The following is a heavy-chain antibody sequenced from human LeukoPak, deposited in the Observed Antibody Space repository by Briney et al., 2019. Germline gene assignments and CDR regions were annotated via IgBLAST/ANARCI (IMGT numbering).Heavy chain of an antibody. CDR3: ARVRDGSFDY. V-gene: IGHV3-48*03. CDR2: ISSGGSTK. Sequence: PGGSLRLSCAASGFTFSSYEMNWVRQAPGKRLEWVAYISSGGSTKYYADSVKGRFTLSRDNAKNSLFLQMNSLRAEDTAVYFCARVRDGSFDYWGQGTLVTVSS. D-gene: IGHD5-24*01. J-gene: IGHJ4*02. CDR1: GFTFSSYE.